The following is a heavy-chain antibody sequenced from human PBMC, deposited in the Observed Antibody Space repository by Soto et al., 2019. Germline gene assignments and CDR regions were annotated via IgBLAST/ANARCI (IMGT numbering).Heavy chain of an antibody. V-gene: IGHV4-34*01. J-gene: IGHJ5*02. CDR1: GGSFSGYY. Sequence: SETLSLTCAVYGGSFSGYYWSWIRQPPGKGLEWIGEINHSGSTNYNPSLKSRVTISVDTSKNQFSLKLSSVTAADTAVYYCARLDEHWFDPWGQGTLVTVSS. CDR2: INHSGST. CDR3: ARLDEHWFDP.